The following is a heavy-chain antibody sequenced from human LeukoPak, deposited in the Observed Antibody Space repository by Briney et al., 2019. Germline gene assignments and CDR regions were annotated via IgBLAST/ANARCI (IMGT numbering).Heavy chain of an antibody. CDR3: ARVDSFDVFFDY. D-gene: IGHD3-9*01. CDR1: GGSISSYY. V-gene: IGHV4-59*01. Sequence: SETLSLTCSVSGGSISSYYWSWVRQPPGKGLEWVGYIYYSGSTNYNPSLKSRVTISVDTSKNRFSLKLSSVTAADTAVYYCARVDSFDVFFDYWGQGTLVTVSS. J-gene: IGHJ4*02. CDR2: IYYSGST.